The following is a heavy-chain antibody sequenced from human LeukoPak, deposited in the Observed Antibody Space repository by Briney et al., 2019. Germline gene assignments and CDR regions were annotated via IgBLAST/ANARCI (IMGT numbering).Heavy chain of an antibody. Sequence: SETLSLTCAVYGGSFSGYYWSWIRQPPGKGLEWIGEINHSGSTNYNPSLKSRVTISVDTSKNQFSLKLSSVTAADTAVYYCARGPYCSGGSCYLIYYFDYWGHGTLVTVSS. D-gene: IGHD2-15*01. CDR3: ARGPYCSGGSCYLIYYFDY. J-gene: IGHJ4*01. CDR2: INHSGST. V-gene: IGHV4-34*01. CDR1: GGSFSGYY.